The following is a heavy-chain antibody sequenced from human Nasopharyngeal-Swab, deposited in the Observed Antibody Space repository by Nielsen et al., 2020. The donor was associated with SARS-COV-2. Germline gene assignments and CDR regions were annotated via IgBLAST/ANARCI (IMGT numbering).Heavy chain of an antibody. CDR3: ATSRNKDIVVVVAAIHYYYYYGMDV. J-gene: IGHJ6*02. CDR1: VYTFTSYD. V-gene: IGHV1-8*01. D-gene: IGHD2-15*01. Sequence: ASVKVSCKASVYTFTSYDINWVRQATGQGLEWMGWMNPNSGNTGYAQKFQGRVTMTRNTSISTAYMELSSLRSEDTAVYYCATSRNKDIVVVVAAIHYYYYYGMDVWGQGTTVTVSS. CDR2: MNPNSGNT.